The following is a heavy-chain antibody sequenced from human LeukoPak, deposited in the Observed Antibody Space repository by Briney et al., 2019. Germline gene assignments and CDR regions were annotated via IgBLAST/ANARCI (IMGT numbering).Heavy chain of an antibody. CDR3: ASERHHRNWFDP. CDR2: FDPEDGET. J-gene: IGHJ5*02. D-gene: IGHD1-1*01. V-gene: IGHV1-24*01. Sequence: GASVTVSCTVTGYTLTELSMHWVRQAPGKGLEWMGGFDPEDGETIYAQKFQGRVTMTEDTSTDTAYMELSSLRSEDTAVYYCASERHHRNWFDPWGQGTLVTGSS. CDR1: GYTLTELS.